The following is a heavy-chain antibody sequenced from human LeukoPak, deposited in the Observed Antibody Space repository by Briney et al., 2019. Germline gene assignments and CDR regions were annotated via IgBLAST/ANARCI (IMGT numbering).Heavy chain of an antibody. D-gene: IGHD3-10*01. CDR2: IYTSGST. J-gene: IGHJ4*02. CDR1: GGSIGSYY. V-gene: IGHV4-4*07. CDR3: AREDRRGTMVRGAIDY. Sequence: SETLSLTCTVSGGSIGSYYWSWIRQPAGKGLEWIGRIYTSGSTNYNPSLKSRVTMSVDTSKNQFSLKLSSVTAADTAVYYCAREDRRGTMVRGAIDYWGQGTLVTVSS.